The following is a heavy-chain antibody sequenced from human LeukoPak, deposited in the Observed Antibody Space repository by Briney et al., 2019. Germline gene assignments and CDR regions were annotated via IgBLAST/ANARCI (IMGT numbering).Heavy chain of an antibody. CDR3: ARDNYDILTGYRPYNWFDP. D-gene: IGHD3-9*01. CDR1: GGSISSGGYS. CDR2: IYHSGST. J-gene: IGHJ5*02. Sequence: SQTLSLTCAVSGGSISSGGYSWSWIRQPPGKGLEWIGYIYHSGSTYYNPSLKSRVTISVDRSKNQFSLKLSSVTAADTAVYYCARDNYDILTGYRPYNWFDPWGQGTLVTVSS. V-gene: IGHV4-30-2*01.